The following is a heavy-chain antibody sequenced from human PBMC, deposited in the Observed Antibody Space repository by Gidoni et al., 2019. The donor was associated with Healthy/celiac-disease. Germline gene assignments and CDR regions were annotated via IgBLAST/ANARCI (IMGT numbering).Heavy chain of an antibody. Sequence: EVQLLESGGGLVKPGGSVRLSCAASGFTFSSYSMNWVRQAPGKGLEWVSSITRSSSYIYYADSVKGRFTISRDNAKNSLYLQMNSLRAEDTAVYYCARDFSECFDYWGQGTLVTVSS. J-gene: IGHJ4*02. D-gene: IGHD3-10*01. CDR3: ARDFSECFDY. CDR2: ITRSSSYI. V-gene: IGHV3-21*01. CDR1: GFTFSSYS.